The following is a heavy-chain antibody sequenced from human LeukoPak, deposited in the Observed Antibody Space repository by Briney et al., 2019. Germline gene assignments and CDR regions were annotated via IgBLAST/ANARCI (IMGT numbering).Heavy chain of an antibody. CDR3: ARHFDFWSVENWFDP. J-gene: IGHJ5*02. Sequence: AVXWVXQAPGQGLEGXGGIIPTFGTVMYAQEFEGRVAMTADESTNTAYLELNSLRSDDTAVYYCARHFDFWSVENWFDPWGQGTLVTVNS. CDR2: IIPTFGTV. V-gene: IGHV1-69*01. D-gene: IGHD3-3*01. CDR1: A.